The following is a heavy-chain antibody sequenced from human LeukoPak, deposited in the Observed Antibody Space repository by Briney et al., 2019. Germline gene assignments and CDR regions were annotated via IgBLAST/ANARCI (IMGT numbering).Heavy chain of an antibody. V-gene: IGHV4-61*02. CDR1: GGSISSGDYY. Sequence: SETLSLTCSVSGGSISSGDYYWTWVRQPAGKGLEWIGRINPYGTTNYNPSVRSRLTISVDTSRNQFSLKLSSVTAADTAVYYCARLVVNHGAIDYWGQGTLVTVSS. CDR3: ARLVVNHGAIDY. D-gene: IGHD4/OR15-4a*01. J-gene: IGHJ4*02. CDR2: INPYGTT.